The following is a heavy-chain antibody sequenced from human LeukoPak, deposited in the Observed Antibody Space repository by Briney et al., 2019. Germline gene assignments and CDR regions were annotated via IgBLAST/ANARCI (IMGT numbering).Heavy chain of an antibody. Sequence: ASVKVSCKASGYTFTSYDINWVRQATGQGLEWMGWMNPNSGNTGYAQKFQGRVTITRNTSISTAYMELSSLRSEDTAVYYCARDPLGVERGGYYYMDVWGKGTTVTISS. D-gene: IGHD3-16*01. V-gene: IGHV1-8*03. CDR1: GYTFTSYD. J-gene: IGHJ6*03. CDR3: ARDPLGVERGGYYYMDV. CDR2: MNPNSGNT.